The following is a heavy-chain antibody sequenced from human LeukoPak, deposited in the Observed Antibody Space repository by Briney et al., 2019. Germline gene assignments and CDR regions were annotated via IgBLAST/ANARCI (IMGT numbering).Heavy chain of an antibody. V-gene: IGHV3-74*01. CDR3: ARRGYGDYAPFDY. J-gene: IGHJ4*02. CDR2: IYSDGSST. CDR1: GFTFSSYW. Sequence: GGSLRLSCAASGFTFSSYWMHWVRQAPGKGLVWVSRIYSDGSSTNYADSVKGRFTISRDNAKNTLYLQMNSLRAEDTAMYYCARRGYGDYAPFDYWGQGTLVTVSS. D-gene: IGHD4-17*01.